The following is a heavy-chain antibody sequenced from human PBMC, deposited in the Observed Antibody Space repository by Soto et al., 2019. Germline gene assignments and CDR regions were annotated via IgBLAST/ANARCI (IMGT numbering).Heavy chain of an antibody. CDR1: GYTFTSYY. V-gene: IGHV1-46*01. D-gene: IGHD2-15*01. J-gene: IGHJ5*02. CDR2: INPSGGST. CDR3: ARNINTGYALGYCSGGSCGVSRCDR. Sequence: ASVKVSCKASGYTFTSYYMHGVRQAPGRGLEWMGIINPSGGSTSYAQKFQGRVTMTRDTSTSTVYMELSSLRSEDTAVYYCARNINTGYALGYCSGGSCGVSRCDRLGQGTLVTFSS.